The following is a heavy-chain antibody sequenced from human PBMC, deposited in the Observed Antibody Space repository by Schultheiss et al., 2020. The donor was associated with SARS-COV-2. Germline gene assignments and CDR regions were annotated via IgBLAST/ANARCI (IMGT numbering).Heavy chain of an antibody. CDR3: ARHSDGGTIFGVVIGVNWFDP. CDR1: GGSISSSSYY. V-gene: IGHV4-39*01. J-gene: IGHJ5*02. Sequence: GSLRLSCTVSGGSISSSSYYWGWIRQPPGKGLEWIGSIYYSGSTYYNPSLKSRVTISVDTSKNQFSLKLSSVTAADTAVYYCARHSDGGTIFGVVIGVNWFDPWGQGTLVTVSS. D-gene: IGHD3-3*01. CDR2: IYYSGST.